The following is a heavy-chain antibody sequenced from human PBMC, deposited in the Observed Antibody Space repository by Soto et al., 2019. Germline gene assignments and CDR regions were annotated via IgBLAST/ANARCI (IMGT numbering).Heavy chain of an antibody. CDR3: ATFWRSRFDY. CDR2: MDPTSGNT. Sequence: QVQLVQSGAKVEKPGASVKVSCKASGYTFTTYDINWVRQAPGQGLEWMGWMDPTSGNTGYAQNFQGRVTMTRDNSITTAYLELNSLRFDDMAVYYCATFWRSRFDYWGQGTLVTVST. J-gene: IGHJ4*02. D-gene: IGHD3-3*01. V-gene: IGHV1-8*01. CDR1: GYTFTTYD.